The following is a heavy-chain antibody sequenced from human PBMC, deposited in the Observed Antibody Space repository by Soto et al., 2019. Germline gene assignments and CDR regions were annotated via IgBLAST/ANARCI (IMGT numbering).Heavy chain of an antibody. D-gene: IGHD2-15*01. CDR1: GGSISSGGYY. CDR3: ASGYGLVVGHSYCSGGSCYSGWFDP. V-gene: IGHV4-31*03. CDR2: IYYSGST. Sequence: QVQLQESGPGLVKPSQTLSLTCTVSGGSISSGGYYWSWIRQHPGKGLEWIGYIYYSGSTYYNPSLKSRVTISVDTSKNQFSLKLSSVTAADTAVYYCASGYGLVVGHSYCSGGSCYSGWFDPWGPGTLVTVSS. J-gene: IGHJ5*02.